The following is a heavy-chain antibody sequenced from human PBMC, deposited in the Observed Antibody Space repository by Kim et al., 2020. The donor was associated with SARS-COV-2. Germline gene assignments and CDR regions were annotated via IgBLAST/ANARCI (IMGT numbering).Heavy chain of an antibody. CDR3: ARLVGYCSSTSCYTFYYYYGMDV. J-gene: IGHJ6*02. CDR2: IYPGDSDT. Sequence: GESLKISCKGSGYSFTSYWIGWVRQMPGKGLEWMGIIYPGDSDTRYSPSFQGQVTISADKSISTAYLQWSSLKASDTAMYYCARLVGYCSSTSCYTFYYYYGMDVWGQGTTVTVSS. CDR1: GYSFTSYW. V-gene: IGHV5-51*01. D-gene: IGHD2-2*02.